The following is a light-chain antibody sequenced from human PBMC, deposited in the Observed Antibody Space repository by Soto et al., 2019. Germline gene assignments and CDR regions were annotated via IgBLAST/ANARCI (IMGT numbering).Light chain of an antibody. V-gene: IGKV1-12*01. J-gene: IGKJ4*01. Sequence: DIQMTQSPSTLSGSVGDRVTITCWASHDVSNWLAWYQQKPGKAPKLLIYGASSLQSGVPSRFSGTGSGADFTLTISSLQPEDFATYYCQQTNSFPLTFGGGTKVDIK. CDR3: QQTNSFPLT. CDR2: GAS. CDR1: HDVSNW.